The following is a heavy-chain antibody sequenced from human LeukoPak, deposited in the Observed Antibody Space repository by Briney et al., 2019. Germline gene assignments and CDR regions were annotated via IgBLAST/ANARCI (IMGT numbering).Heavy chain of an antibody. CDR2: IYYSGST. D-gene: IGHD5-18*01. V-gene: IGHV4-59*08. CDR3: ARIGYSYGASFDY. Sequence: SETLSLTCTVSGGSISSYYWSWIRQPPGKRLEWIGYIYYSGSTNYNPSLKSRVTISVDTSKNQFSLKLSSVTAADTAVYYCARIGYSYGASFDYWGQGTLVTVSS. CDR1: GGSISSYY. J-gene: IGHJ4*02.